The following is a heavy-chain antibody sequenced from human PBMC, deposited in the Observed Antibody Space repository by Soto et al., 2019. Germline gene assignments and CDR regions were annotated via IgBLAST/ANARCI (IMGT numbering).Heavy chain of an antibody. CDR1: GFTFSAYY. Sequence: QVQLVESGGGLVKPGGSLRLSCAASGFTFSAYYMSWIRQAPGKGLEWVSYISSSSGYINYADSVKGRFTISRDNAKNSLDLQMHRPRAEEAAVYYCAREGPGSSSWYVASWGQGTLVTASA. D-gene: IGHD6-13*01. V-gene: IGHV3-11*05. CDR3: AREGPGSSSWYVAS. J-gene: IGHJ4*02. CDR2: ISSSSGYI.